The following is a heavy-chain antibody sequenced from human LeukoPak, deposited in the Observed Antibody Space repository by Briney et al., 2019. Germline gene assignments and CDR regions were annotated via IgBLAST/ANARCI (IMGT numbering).Heavy chain of an antibody. J-gene: IGHJ6*03. CDR2: VHYSGST. Sequence: SSETPSLTCSVSGGSISSSSYFWGWIRQPPGKGLEWIASVHYSGSTYYNPSLKSRVTISIDTSKNQFSLKLSSVTAADTAVYFCARQLYVSGSYYAPMDVWGKGTTVTISS. D-gene: IGHD3-10*01. V-gene: IGHV4-39*01. CDR3: ARQLYVSGSYYAPMDV. CDR1: GGSISSSSYF.